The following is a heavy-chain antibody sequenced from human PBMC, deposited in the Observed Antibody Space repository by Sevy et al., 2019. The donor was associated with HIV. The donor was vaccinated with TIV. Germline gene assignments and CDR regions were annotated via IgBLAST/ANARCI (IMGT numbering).Heavy chain of an antibody. CDR3: ARAEGGNFDY. CDR2: IYYSGST. CDR1: GGSISSYY. Sequence: SETLSLTCTVSGGSISSYYWSWIRQPPGKGLEWIGDIYYSGSTHYNPSLKSRVTISVDTSKNQFSLKLSSVTAADTAVFYCARAEGGNFDYWGQGTLVIVSS. V-gene: IGHV4-59*01. D-gene: IGHD3-16*01. J-gene: IGHJ4*02.